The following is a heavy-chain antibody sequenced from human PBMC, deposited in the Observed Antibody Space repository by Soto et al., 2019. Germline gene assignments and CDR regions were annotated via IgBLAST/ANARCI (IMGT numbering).Heavy chain of an antibody. CDR1: GGSISSSSYY. J-gene: IGHJ4*02. CDR3: ARVGYCSGGSCFDFDY. D-gene: IGHD2-15*01. Sequence: SETLSLTCTVSGGSISSSSYYWGWIRRPPGKGLEWIGSIYYSGSTYYNPSLKSRVTISVDTSKNQFSLKLSSVTAADTAVYYCARVGYCSGGSCFDFDYWGQGTLVTVSS. V-gene: IGHV4-39*01. CDR2: IYYSGST.